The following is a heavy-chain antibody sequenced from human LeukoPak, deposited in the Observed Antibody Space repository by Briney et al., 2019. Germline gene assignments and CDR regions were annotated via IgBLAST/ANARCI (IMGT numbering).Heavy chain of an antibody. V-gene: IGHV4-38-2*02. CDR3: ARDRYYDSSGYLYY. Sequence: SETLSLTCTVSGYSISSGYYWGWIRQPPGKGLGWIGSIYHSGSTYYNPSLKSRVTISVDTSKNQFSLKLSSVTAADTAVYYCARDRYYDSSGYLYYWGQGTLVTVSS. CDR1: GYSISSGYY. CDR2: IYHSGST. D-gene: IGHD3-22*01. J-gene: IGHJ4*02.